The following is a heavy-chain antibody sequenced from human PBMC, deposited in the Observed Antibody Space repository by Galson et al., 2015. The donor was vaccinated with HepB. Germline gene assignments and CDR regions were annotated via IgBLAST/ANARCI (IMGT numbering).Heavy chain of an antibody. CDR3: ARGIGRTTVNYFDY. Sequence: SLKVSCKASGYTFTDYYIHWVRQAPGQGLEWMGRIYPNTGITDYAQNFQGRVTMTRDTSITTAYLEVRRLRSDDTAVYYCARGIGRTTVNYFDYWGQGTLVTASS. CDR2: IYPNTGIT. J-gene: IGHJ4*02. V-gene: IGHV1-2*06. D-gene: IGHD4-17*01. CDR1: GYTFTDYY.